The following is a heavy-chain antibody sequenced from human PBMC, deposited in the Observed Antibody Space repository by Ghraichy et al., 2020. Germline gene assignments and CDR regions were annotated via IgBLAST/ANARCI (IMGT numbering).Heavy chain of an antibody. CDR2: IYYSGHS. V-gene: IGHV4-39*02. J-gene: IGHJ5*02. CDR3: ASARIVEVFGARNHNWFDP. CDR1: GASINSRSFY. D-gene: IGHD2-15*01. Sequence: TLSLTCAVSGASINSRSFYWGWIRQPPGKGLEWITSIYYSGHSYDNPSLKSRLTLSLDTSKNHFSLQLHSVTAADTAVYFCASARIVEVFGARNHNWFDPWGQGILVSVSS.